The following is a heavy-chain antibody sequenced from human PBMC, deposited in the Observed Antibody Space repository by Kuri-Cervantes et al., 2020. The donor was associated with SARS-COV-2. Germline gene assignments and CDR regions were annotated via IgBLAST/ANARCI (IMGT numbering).Heavy chain of an antibody. V-gene: IGHV3-23*01. CDR1: EFTFSDYG. CDR2: ISGTGGTT. Sequence: GGSLRLSCAASEFTFSDYGMSWVRQAPGRGLEWVSAISGTGGTTYYADSVKGRFTISRDNSNNNLFLLMSSLRVEDSAVYFCAKAPSRGGSPFYFDYWGQGALVTVSS. J-gene: IGHJ4*02. CDR3: AKAPSRGGSPFYFDY. D-gene: IGHD6-25*01.